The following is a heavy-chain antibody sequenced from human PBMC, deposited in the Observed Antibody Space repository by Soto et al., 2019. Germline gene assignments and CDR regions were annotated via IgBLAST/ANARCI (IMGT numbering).Heavy chain of an antibody. CDR1: GFTFSSAW. CDR3: TTAPPRGCH. V-gene: IGHV3-15*01. J-gene: IGHJ4*02. CDR2: IKSKTDGGTT. Sequence: EVQLVESGGGLVKPGGSLRLSCAASGFTFSSAWVNWVRQAPGKGLEWVGRIKSKTDGGTTDYAAPVNGRFTISRDDSVDTMYPQRTGGKPGDTAVYYCTTAPPRGCHWGQGPLVTVSS. D-gene: IGHD3-10*01.